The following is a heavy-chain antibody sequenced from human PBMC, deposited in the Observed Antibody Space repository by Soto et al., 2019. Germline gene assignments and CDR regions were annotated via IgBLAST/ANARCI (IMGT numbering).Heavy chain of an antibody. V-gene: IGHV1-69*01. Sequence: QVQLVQSGAEVKKPGSSVKVSCKASGGTFSSYAISWVRQAPGQGLEWMGGIIPIFGTANYAQKFQGIVTMTADESTSTAYMELSSLRSEDTAVYYCARGGVLTIFGVVTRSDSYYYGMDVWGQGTKVTVSS. CDR1: GGTFSSYA. D-gene: IGHD3-3*01. CDR3: ARGGVLTIFGVVTRSDSYYYGMDV. CDR2: IIPIFGTA. J-gene: IGHJ6*02.